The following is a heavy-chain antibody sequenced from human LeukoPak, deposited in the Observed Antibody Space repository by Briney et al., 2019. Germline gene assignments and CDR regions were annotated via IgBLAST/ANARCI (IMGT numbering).Heavy chain of an antibody. D-gene: IGHD2-15*01. V-gene: IGHV3-11*05. Sequence: PGGSLRLSCAASGFTFSDYYMSWIRQAPGKGLGWVSYISSSSSYTNYADSVKGRFTISRDNAKNSLYLQMNSLRAEDTAVYYCARVADSYAFDIWGQGTMVTVSS. CDR1: GFTFSDYY. J-gene: IGHJ3*02. CDR3: ARVADSYAFDI. CDR2: ISSSSSYT.